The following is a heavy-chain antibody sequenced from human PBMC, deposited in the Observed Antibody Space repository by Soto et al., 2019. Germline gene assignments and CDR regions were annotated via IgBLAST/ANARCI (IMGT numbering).Heavy chain of an antibody. CDR1: GFTFSSYA. CDR2: ISGSGGST. D-gene: IGHD6-19*01. V-gene: IGHV3-23*01. Sequence: GGSLRLSCAASGFTFSSYAMSWVRQAPGKGLEWVSAISGSGGSTYYADSVKGRFTISRDNSKNTLYLQMNSLRAEDTAVYYCAKDSYIAVAGTVDYWGQGTLVTVSS. J-gene: IGHJ4*02. CDR3: AKDSYIAVAGTVDY.